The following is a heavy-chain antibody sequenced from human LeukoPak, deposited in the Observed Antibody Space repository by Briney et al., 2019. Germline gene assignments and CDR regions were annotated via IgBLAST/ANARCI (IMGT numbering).Heavy chain of an antibody. V-gene: IGHV3-48*03. CDR3: AELGITMIGGV. CDR1: GFTFSSYE. D-gene: IGHD3-10*02. Sequence: PGGSLRLSCAASGFTFSSYEVNWVRQAPGKGLEWVSYISSSGSTIYYADSVKGRSTISRDYAKNSLYLQMNSLRAEDTAVYYCAELGITMIGGVWGKGTTVSISS. CDR2: ISSSGSTI. J-gene: IGHJ6*04.